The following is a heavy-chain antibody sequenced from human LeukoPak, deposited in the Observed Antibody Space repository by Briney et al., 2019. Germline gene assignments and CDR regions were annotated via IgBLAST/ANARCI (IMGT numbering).Heavy chain of an antibody. J-gene: IGHJ4*02. Sequence: SETLSLTCTVSGGSISSTSYFWGWIRQPPGKGLEWIVSIYYSGSTYHNPSLKSRVTISGDTPKNQFSLKLTSVTAADTAMYYCARQQIAASVPYYFDYRGQGTLVTVSS. CDR3: ARQQIAASVPYYFDY. V-gene: IGHV4-39*01. CDR1: GGSISSTSYF. D-gene: IGHD6-13*01. CDR2: IYYSGST.